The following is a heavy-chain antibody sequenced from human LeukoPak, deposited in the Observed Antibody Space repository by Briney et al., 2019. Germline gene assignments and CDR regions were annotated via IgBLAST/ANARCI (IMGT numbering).Heavy chain of an antibody. V-gene: IGHV3-30-3*01. Sequence: GGSLRLSCAASGFTFSSYAMHWVRQAPGKGLEWVAVISYDGSNKYYADSVKGLFTISRDNSKNTLYLQMNSLRAEDTAVYYCARDHLQLWSSFDYWGQGALVTVSS. D-gene: IGHD5-18*01. CDR1: GFTFSSYA. J-gene: IGHJ4*02. CDR2: ISYDGSNK. CDR3: ARDHLQLWSSFDY.